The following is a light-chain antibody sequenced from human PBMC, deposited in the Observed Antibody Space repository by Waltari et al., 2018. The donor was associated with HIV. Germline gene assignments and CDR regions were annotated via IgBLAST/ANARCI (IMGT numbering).Light chain of an antibody. CDR3: SSYRSSSTPLWV. CDR1: SSDVGSYNY. Sequence: QSALTQPASVSGSPGQSITISCTGTSSDVGSYNYVSWYQQHPDKAPKLMIYEVSNRPSGVSHRFSGSKSDNTASLTISGLQAEDEADYYCSSYRSSSTPLWVFGGGTKLTVL. J-gene: IGLJ3*02. V-gene: IGLV2-14*01. CDR2: EVS.